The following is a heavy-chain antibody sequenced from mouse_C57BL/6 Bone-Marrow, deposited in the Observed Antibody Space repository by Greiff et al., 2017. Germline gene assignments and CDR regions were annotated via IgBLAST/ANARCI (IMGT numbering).Heavy chain of an antibody. CDR3: TRIAY. V-gene: IGHV14-4*01. CDR1: GFNIKDDY. CDR2: IDPENGDT. Sequence: VQLKESGAELVRPGASVKLSCTASGFNIKDDYMHWVKQRPEQGLEWIGWIDPENGDTEYASKFQGKATITVDTSSNTTYLQLSSLTSEDTAVYYCTRIAYGGQGNLVTVSA. J-gene: IGHJ3*01.